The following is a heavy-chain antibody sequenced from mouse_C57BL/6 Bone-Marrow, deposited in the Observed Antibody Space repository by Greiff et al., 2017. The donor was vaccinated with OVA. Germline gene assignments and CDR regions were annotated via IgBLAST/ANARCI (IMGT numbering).Heavy chain of an antibody. V-gene: IGHV1-81*01. CDR2: IYPRSGNT. CDR3: GRNYYGRSYDRYVDV. D-gene: IGHD1-1*01. Sequence: VQLQQSGAELARPGASVKLSCKASGYTFTSYGISWVKQRTGQGLEWIGEIYPRSGNTYYNEKFKGKATLTADKSSSTAYMELRSLTSEDSAVFFGGRNYYGRSYDRYVDVWGTGTTVTVSS. CDR1: GYTFTSYG. J-gene: IGHJ1*03.